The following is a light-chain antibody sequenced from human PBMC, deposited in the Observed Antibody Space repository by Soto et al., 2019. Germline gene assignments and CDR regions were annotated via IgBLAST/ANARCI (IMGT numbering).Light chain of an antibody. V-gene: IGKV3-15*01. CDR2: GAS. CDR1: QSVRTN. CDR3: QPYHNWPLT. J-gene: IGKJ4*01. Sequence: EVVLTQSPATLSVSAGGTVTLSCRASQSVRTNVAWYQQIPGQAPRLLVYGASTRATGIPARFSGSGSGTEFTPTINSLQSEDFAVYYCQPYHNWPLTFGGGTKV.